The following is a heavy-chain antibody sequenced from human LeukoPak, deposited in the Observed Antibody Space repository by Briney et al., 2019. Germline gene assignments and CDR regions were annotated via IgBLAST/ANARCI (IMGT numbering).Heavy chain of an antibody. CDR2: MNPNSGNT. D-gene: IGHD3-10*01. Sequence: ASVKVSCKASGYTFTSYDINWVRQATGQGLEWMGWMNPNSGNTGYAQKFQGRVTMTEDTSTDTAYMELSSLRSEDTAVYYCARDRGLLWSATWGQGTLVTVSS. CDR3: ARDRGLLWSAT. J-gene: IGHJ5*02. CDR1: GYTFTSYD. V-gene: IGHV1-8*02.